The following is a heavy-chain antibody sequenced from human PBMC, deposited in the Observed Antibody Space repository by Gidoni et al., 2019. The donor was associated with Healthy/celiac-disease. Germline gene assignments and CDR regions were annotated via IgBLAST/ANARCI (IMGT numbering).Heavy chain of an antibody. V-gene: IGHV3-15*01. J-gene: IGHJ4*02. Sequence: EVQLVESGGGLVKPGGSLRLSCSASGFTFSNGWMRWVRQAPGKGLGWVGRIKSKTDGGTTDYAAPVKGRFTISRDDSKNTLYLQMNSLKTEDTAVYYCTTTYYYDSSGYYGGYWGQGTLVTVSS. D-gene: IGHD3-22*01. CDR2: IKSKTDGGTT. CDR3: TTTYYYDSSGYYGGY. CDR1: GFTFSNGW.